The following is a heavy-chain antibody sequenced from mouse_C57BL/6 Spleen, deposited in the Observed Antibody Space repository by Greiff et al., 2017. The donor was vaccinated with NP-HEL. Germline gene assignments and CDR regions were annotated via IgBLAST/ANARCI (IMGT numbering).Heavy chain of an antibody. D-gene: IGHD1-1*01. CDR1: GYTFTSYW. CDR2: IYPGNSDT. Sequence: EVQLQESGTVLARPGASVKMSCKTSGYTFTSYWMHWVKQRPGQGLEWIGAIYPGNSDTSYNQKFKGKAKLTAVTSASTAYMELSRLTNEDSAVYYCTRSITTVVAPYYFDYWGQGTTLTVSS. V-gene: IGHV1-5*01. J-gene: IGHJ2*01. CDR3: TRSITTVVAPYYFDY.